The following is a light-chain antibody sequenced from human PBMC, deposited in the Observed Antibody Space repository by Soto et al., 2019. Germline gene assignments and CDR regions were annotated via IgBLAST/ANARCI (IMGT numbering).Light chain of an antibody. CDR3: QQYTQWSLT. Sequence: VVMTRTPATLPVSPGEGVTLSCRASQNVDGNLAWYQQKPGRAPRLLIYGASTRATSVPARFSGSGSGTEFTLTISALQSEDFAVYYCQQYTQWSLTFGGGTKVDI. CDR2: GAS. CDR1: QNVDGN. V-gene: IGKV3-15*01. J-gene: IGKJ4*01.